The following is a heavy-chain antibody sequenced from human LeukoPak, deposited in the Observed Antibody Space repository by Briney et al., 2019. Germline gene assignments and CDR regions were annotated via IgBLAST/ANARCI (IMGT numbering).Heavy chain of an antibody. Sequence: SETLSLTCTVSGGSISRGGYSWSWIRQPPGKGLEWIGFVYYTGSTNYSPSLKSRVTISVDTSKNQFSLKLRSVTAADTAVYYCARISSSNWYNERGAFDVWGQGTMVTVSS. CDR1: GGSISRGGYS. CDR3: ARISSSNWYNERGAFDV. D-gene: IGHD6-13*01. J-gene: IGHJ3*01. CDR2: VYYTGST. V-gene: IGHV4-61*08.